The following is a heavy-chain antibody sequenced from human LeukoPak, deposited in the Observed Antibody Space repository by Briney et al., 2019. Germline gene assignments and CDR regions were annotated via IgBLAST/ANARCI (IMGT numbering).Heavy chain of an antibody. Sequence: PSETLSLTCTVSGYSISSGYYWGWIRQPPGKGLEWIGSTYHSGSTYYNPSLKSRVTISVDTSKNQFSLKLSSVTAADTAVYYCARRAASAIVYYYFYMDVWGKGTTVTVSS. CDR3: ARRAASAIVYYYFYMDV. D-gene: IGHD2-2*02. J-gene: IGHJ6*03. CDR2: TYHSGST. CDR1: GYSISSGYY. V-gene: IGHV4-38-2*02.